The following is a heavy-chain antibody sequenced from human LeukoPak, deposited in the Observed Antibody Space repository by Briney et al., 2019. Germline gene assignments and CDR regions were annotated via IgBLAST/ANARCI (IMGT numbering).Heavy chain of an antibody. D-gene: IGHD3-22*01. CDR3: ARSGAYDSSGYYDY. V-gene: IGHV4-59*01. CDR2: IYYNGST. Sequence: KPSETLSLTCTVSGGSISRYYWSWIRQPPGKGLEWIGYIYYNGSTNYNPSLKSRVTISVDTSKNQLSLKLSSVTAADTAVYYCARSGAYDSSGYYDYWGQGTLVTVSS. J-gene: IGHJ4*02. CDR1: GGSISRYY.